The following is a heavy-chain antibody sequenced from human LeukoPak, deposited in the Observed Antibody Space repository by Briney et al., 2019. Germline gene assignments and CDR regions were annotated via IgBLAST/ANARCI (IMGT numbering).Heavy chain of an antibody. V-gene: IGHV4-31*03. CDR1: GGSISSGGYY. CDR3: ARAYSSSWSHYYGMDV. CDR2: IYYSGST. J-gene: IGHJ6*02. D-gene: IGHD6-13*01. Sequence: PSQTLSLTCTVSGGSISSGGYYWSWIRQHPGKGLEWIGYIYYSGSTYHNPSLKSRVTISVDTSKNQFSLKLSSVTAADTAVYYCARAYSSSWSHYYGMDVWGQGTTVTVSS.